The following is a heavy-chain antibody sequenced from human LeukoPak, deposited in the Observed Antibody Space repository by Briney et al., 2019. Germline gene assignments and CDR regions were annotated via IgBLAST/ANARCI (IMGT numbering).Heavy chain of an antibody. CDR2: ISYDGSNK. J-gene: IGHJ4*02. V-gene: IGHV3-30*18. CDR1: GFTFSSYG. Sequence: GRSLRLSCAASGFTFSSYGMHWVRQAPGKGLEWVAVISYDGSNKYYADSVKGRFTISRDNSKNTLYLQMNSLRAEDTAVYYCAKDDGYSSGWYFDYWGQGTLVTVSS. CDR3: AKDDGYSSGWYFDY. D-gene: IGHD6-19*01.